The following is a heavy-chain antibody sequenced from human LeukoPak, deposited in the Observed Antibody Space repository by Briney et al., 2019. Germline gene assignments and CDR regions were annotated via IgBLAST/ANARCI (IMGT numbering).Heavy chain of an antibody. Sequence: ASVKVSCKASGYTFTSYGISWVRQAPGQGLEWMGWINPNSGGTNYAQKFQGRVTMTRDTSISTAYMELSRLRSDDTAVYYCARAGVATIPFDYWGQGTLVTVSS. CDR3: ARAGVATIPFDY. CDR1: GYTFTSYG. CDR2: INPNSGGT. D-gene: IGHD5-12*01. V-gene: IGHV1-2*02. J-gene: IGHJ4*02.